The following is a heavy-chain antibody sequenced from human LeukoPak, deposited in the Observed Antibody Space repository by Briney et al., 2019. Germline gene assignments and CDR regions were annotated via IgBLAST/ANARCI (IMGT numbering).Heavy chain of an antibody. V-gene: IGHV3-48*04. CDR3: ARGSTVIYYYYGMDV. J-gene: IGHJ6*02. CDR2: ISSSSSTI. CDR1: GFTFSSYS. D-gene: IGHD4-17*01. Sequence: PGGSLRLSCAASGFTFSSYSMNWVRQAPGKGLEWVSYISSSSSTIYYADSVKGRFTISRDNAKNSLYLQMNSLRAEDTAVYYCARGSTVIYYYYGMDVWGQGTTVTVSS.